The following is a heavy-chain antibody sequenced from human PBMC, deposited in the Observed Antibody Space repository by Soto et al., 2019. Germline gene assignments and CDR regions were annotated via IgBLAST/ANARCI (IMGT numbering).Heavy chain of an antibody. J-gene: IGHJ4*02. CDR2: INHSGST. CDR3: ARVGRDYYDSSGYYYSVLGY. Sequence: SETLSLTCAVYGGSFSGYYWSWIRQPPGKGLEWIGEINHSGSTNYNPSLKSRVTISVDTSKNQFSLKLSSVTAADTAVYYCARVGRDYYDSSGYYYSVLGYWGQGTLVTVS. V-gene: IGHV4-34*01. CDR1: GGSFSGYY. D-gene: IGHD3-22*01.